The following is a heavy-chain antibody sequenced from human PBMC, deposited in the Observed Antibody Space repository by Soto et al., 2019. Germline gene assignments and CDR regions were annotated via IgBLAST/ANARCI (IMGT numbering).Heavy chain of an antibody. CDR2: IDTLGSP. CDR1: GGSISSYY. D-gene: IGHD6-6*01. V-gene: IGHV4-4*07. CDR3: ARDRTYSSSSGLGY. J-gene: IGHJ4*02. Sequence: SETLSLTCTVSGGSISSYYWGWIRQPAGKGLEWIGRIDTLGSPNYNPSLKSRVTMSVDTSKNQFSLKLNSVTAADMAVYYCARDRTYSSSSGLGYWGQGALVTVSS.